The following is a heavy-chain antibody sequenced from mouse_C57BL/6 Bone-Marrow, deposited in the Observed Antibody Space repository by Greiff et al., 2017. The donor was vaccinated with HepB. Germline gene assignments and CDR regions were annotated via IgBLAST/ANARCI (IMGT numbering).Heavy chain of an antibody. CDR1: GFNIKDDY. CDR3: TTLQLTPEFAY. Sequence: EVKLMESGAELVRPGASVKLSCTASGFNIKDDYMHWVKQRPEQGLEWIGWIDPENGDTEYASKFQGKATITADTSSNTAYLQLSSLTSEDTAVYYCTTLQLTPEFAYWGQGTLVTVSA. V-gene: IGHV14-4*01. J-gene: IGHJ3*01. CDR2: IDPENGDT. D-gene: IGHD3-2*02.